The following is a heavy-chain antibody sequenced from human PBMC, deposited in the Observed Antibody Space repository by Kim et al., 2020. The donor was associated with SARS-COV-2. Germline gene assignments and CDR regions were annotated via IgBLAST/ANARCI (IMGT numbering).Heavy chain of an antibody. CDR1: GYTFTSYY. Sequence: ASVKVSCKASGYTFTSYYMHWVRQAPGQGLEWMGIINPSGGSTSYAQKFQGRVTMTRDTSTSTVYMELSSLRSEDTAVYYCAREEISSGAGTRTFYYYYGMDVWGQGTTVTVSS. D-gene: IGHD6-19*01. CDR3: AREEISSGAGTRTFYYYYGMDV. J-gene: IGHJ6*02. V-gene: IGHV1-46*01. CDR2: INPSGGST.